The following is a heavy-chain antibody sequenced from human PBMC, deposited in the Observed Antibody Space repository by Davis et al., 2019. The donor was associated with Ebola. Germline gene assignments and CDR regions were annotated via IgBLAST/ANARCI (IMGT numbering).Heavy chain of an antibody. D-gene: IGHD3-22*01. CDR3: AREGGRYYDSSGYVFDI. CDR2: INPITGGT. CDR1: VYRFTSYY. J-gene: IGHJ3*02. V-gene: IGHV1-46*01. Sequence: SVTVSCKASVYRFTSYYMHWVRQAPGQGLEWMGIINPITGGTSYAQNFQVRVNMTRDTSTSTVYMELCSLRSEDTAVYYCAREGGRYYDSSGYVFDIWGQGTMVKVSS.